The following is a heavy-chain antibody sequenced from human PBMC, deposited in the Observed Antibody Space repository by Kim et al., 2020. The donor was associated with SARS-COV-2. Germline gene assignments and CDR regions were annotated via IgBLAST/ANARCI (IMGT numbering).Heavy chain of an antibody. J-gene: IGHJ5*02. V-gene: IGHV4-39*01. D-gene: IGHD3-9*01. CDR1: GGSISSSSYY. Sequence: SETLSLTCTVSGGSISSSSYYWGWIRQPPGKGLEWIGSIYYSGSTYYNPSLKSRVTISVDTSKNQFSLKLSSVTAADTAVYYCARQYFDNSWFDPWGQGTLVTVSS. CDR2: IYYSGST. CDR3: ARQYFDNSWFDP.